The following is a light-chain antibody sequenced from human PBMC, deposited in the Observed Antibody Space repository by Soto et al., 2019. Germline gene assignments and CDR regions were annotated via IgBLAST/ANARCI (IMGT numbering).Light chain of an antibody. J-gene: IGKJ4*01. V-gene: IGKV1-5*03. Sequence: DIQMTQSPSTLSASVGDRVTITCRASQSISSWLAWYQQKPGKAPKLLIYKASSLESGVPSRFSGSGSGTEFTLTISSLQSDDFATYYCQQYNSYWGPLTFGGGTKVEIK. CDR1: QSISSW. CDR2: KAS. CDR3: QQYNSYWGPLT.